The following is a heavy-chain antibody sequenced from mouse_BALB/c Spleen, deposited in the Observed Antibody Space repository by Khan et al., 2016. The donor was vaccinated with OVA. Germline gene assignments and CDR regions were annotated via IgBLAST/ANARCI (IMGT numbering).Heavy chain of an antibody. Sequence: QVQLQQSGAELVKPGASVKLSCKTSGYTFTSYWTQWVKQRPGQGLGWIGQIFPGTGTTYYNENFKGKATLTVDTSANTAYMQFSSLTSEDSAVSFSARGYFGTSEFVCWGQGALVPVSP. J-gene: IGHJ3*01. CDR3: ARGYFGTSEFVC. V-gene: IGHV1S132*01. CDR1: GYTFTSYW. D-gene: IGHD2-1*01. CDR2: IFPGTGTT.